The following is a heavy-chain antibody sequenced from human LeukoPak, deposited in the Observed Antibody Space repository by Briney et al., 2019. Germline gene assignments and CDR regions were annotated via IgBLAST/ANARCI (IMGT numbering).Heavy chain of an antibody. V-gene: IGHV3-21*01. CDR2: ISSSSSYI. CDR3: AGGAIAAAGLAHDY. J-gene: IGHJ4*02. D-gene: IGHD6-13*01. CDR1: GFTFSSYS. Sequence: GGSLRLSCAASGFTFSSYSMNWVRQAPGKGLEWVSSISSSSSYIYYADSVKGRFTISRDNAKNSLYLQMNSLRAEDTAVYYCAGGAIAAAGLAHDYWGQETLVTVSS.